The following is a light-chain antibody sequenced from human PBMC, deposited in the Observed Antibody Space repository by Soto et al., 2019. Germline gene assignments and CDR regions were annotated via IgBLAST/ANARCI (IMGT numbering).Light chain of an antibody. J-gene: IGKJ5*01. V-gene: IGKV3-15*01. Sequence: EIVMTQSAATLSVSPGERATLSCRASQSGSTHLAWYQQKPGQSPRLLFYGGSTWATGVPARFSGSWSGTEFTLTISSLQSEDFSVYYCQQYHHWPITFGQGTRREIK. CDR1: QSGSTH. CDR2: GGS. CDR3: QQYHHWPIT.